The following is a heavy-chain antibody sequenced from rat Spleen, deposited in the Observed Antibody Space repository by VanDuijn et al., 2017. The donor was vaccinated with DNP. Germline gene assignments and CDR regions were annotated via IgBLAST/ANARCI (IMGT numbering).Heavy chain of an antibody. D-gene: IGHD5-1*01. CDR1: GFSLTSKS. V-gene: IGHV2-63*01. Sequence: QVQLKESGPGLVQPSQTLSLTCTVSGFSLTSKSIHWVRQPPGKGLEWVGVIWNDGDTNYNAALESRLIITRDTSKNQVFLKMNSLQADDTGTYYCTRDPNSSYWYFDFWGPGTMVTVSS. CDR2: IWNDGDT. CDR3: TRDPNSSYWYFDF. J-gene: IGHJ1*01.